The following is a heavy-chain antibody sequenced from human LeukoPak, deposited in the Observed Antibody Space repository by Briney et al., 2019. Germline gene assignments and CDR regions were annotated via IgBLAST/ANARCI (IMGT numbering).Heavy chain of an antibody. J-gene: IGHJ4*02. D-gene: IGHD2-2*01. CDR1: GLTFSSYG. V-gene: IGHV3-30*03. Sequence: GGSLRLSCAASGLTFSSYGMHWVRQAPGKGLEWVAVISYDGSNEYYADSVKGRFTIPRDNSKNTLYLQMNSLRAEDTAVYYCARSPLGYCSSTSCSPDLDYWGQGTLVTVSS. CDR2: ISYDGSNE. CDR3: ARSPLGYCSSTSCSPDLDY.